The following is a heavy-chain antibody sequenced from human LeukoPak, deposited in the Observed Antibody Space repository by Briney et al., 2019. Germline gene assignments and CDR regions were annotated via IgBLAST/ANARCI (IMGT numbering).Heavy chain of an antibody. CDR1: GYTFTSYG. D-gene: IGHD3-9*01. CDR3: ARYYDILTGYYTDGGFDY. V-gene: IGHV1-18*01. CDR2: VSAYNGNT. J-gene: IGHJ4*02. Sequence: ASVKVSCKASGYTFTSYGISWVRQAPGQGLEWMGWVSAYNGNTNYAQKLQGRVTMTTDTSTSTAYMELRSLRSDDTAVYYCARYYDILTGYYTDGGFDYWGQGTLVTVSS.